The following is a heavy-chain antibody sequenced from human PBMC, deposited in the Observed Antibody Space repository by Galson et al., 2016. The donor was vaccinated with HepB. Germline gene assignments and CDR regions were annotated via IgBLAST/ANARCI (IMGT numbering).Heavy chain of an antibody. CDR3: ATYSWSYFTVYYYYGLDF. CDR2: IIPNFGPA. D-gene: IGHD3-10*01. J-gene: IGHJ6*02. CDR1: GGTFSSYA. Sequence: SVKVSCKDSGGTFSSYAISWVRQTPGQGLEWMGGIIPNFGPANYAQKFQGRVTITADVSTRTAYMELSSLKAEDTAMYYLATYSWSYFTVYYYYGLDFWGQGTTVTVSS. V-gene: IGHV1-69*13.